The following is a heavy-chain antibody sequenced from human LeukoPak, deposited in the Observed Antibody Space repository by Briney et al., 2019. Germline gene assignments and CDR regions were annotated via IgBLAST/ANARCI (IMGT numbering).Heavy chain of an antibody. V-gene: IGHV4-34*01. CDR3: ARGRYSSGWSRWFDL. J-gene: IGHJ5*02. Sequence: PSETLSLTCAVYGGSFSVYYWSWIRQPPGKGLEWIGEINHSGSTNYNPSLKSRVTISVDTSKNQFSLKLSSVTAADTAVYYCARGRYSSGWSRWFDLWGQGTLVTVSS. CDR1: GGSFSVYY. CDR2: INHSGST. D-gene: IGHD6-19*01.